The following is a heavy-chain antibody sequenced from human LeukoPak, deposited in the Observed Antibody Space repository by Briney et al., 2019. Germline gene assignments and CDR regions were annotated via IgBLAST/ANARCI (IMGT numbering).Heavy chain of an antibody. Sequence: GGSLRLSCAASGFTFSSYGMHWVRQAPGKGLEWVAFIRYDGSNKYYADSVKGRFTISRDNSKNTLCLQMNSLRAEDTAVYYCAKGRDGYNYLASFDYWGQGTLVAVSS. CDR3: AKGRDGYNYLASFDY. D-gene: IGHD5-24*01. CDR2: IRYDGSNK. V-gene: IGHV3-30*02. CDR1: GFTFSSYG. J-gene: IGHJ4*02.